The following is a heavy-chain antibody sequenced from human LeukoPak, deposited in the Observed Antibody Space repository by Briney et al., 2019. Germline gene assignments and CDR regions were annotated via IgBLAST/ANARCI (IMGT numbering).Heavy chain of an antibody. V-gene: IGHV3-9*01. CDR2: ISWNSGSI. CDR1: GFTFDDYA. CDR3: AKDMASSYYYGMDV. Sequence: GGSLRLSCAASGFTFDDYAMHWVRQAPGKGLEGGSGISWNSGSIGYADSVKGRFTISRDNAKNSLYLQMNSLRAEDTALYYCAKDMASSYYYGMDVWGQGTTVTVSS. D-gene: IGHD1-26*01. J-gene: IGHJ6*02.